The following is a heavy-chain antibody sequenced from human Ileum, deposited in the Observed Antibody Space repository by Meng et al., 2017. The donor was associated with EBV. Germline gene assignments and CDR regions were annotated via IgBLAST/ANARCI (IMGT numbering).Heavy chain of an antibody. CDR1: GGSLSGAY. CDR2: IIHGGSP. CDR3: ARRPTGIDY. Sequence: HGELRQWGRGLLKPSETLSLTCAVNGGSLSGAYWNWIRQPPGKGLEWIGEIIHGGSPSYNPSLKSRVTISIDTSKNQLSLMLSSVTAADTAVYYCARRPTGIDYWGQGTLVTVSS. V-gene: IGHV4-34*12. J-gene: IGHJ4*02. D-gene: IGHD2-8*02.